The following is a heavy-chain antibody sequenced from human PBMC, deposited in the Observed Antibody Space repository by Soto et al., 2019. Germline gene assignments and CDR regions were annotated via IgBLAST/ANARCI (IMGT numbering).Heavy chain of an antibody. Sequence: SETLSLTCTVSGGSVSSGCYYRSWIRQPPGKGLEWIGYIYYSGSTNYNPSLKSRVTISVDTSKNQFSLKLSSVTAADTAVYYCARGSPLGFGVDWFDPWGQGTLVPVSS. V-gene: IGHV4-61*01. CDR3: ARGSPLGFGVDWFDP. CDR1: GGSVSSGCYY. CDR2: IYYSGST. D-gene: IGHD2-8*01. J-gene: IGHJ5*02.